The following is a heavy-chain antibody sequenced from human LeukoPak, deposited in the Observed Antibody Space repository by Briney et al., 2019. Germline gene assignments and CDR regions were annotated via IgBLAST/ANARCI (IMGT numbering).Heavy chain of an antibody. V-gene: IGHV4-59*13. CDR1: GGSIGSSF. J-gene: IGHJ3*01. D-gene: IGHD1-26*01. CDR2: ISYSGRT. CDR3: ARDRSGTYYTFDV. Sequence: SETLSLTCSVSGGSIGSSFWNWIRLSPGKGLEWIGDISYSGRTNYSPSLKSRVTISIDTSKNQLSLTLTSVTAADTALYDCARDRSGTYYTFDVWGQGTMVSVSA.